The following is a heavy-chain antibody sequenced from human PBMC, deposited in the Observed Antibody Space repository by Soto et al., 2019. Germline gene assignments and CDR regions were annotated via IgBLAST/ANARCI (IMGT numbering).Heavy chain of an antibody. Sequence: GGSLRLSCATSGFTFSGSAMHWVRQASGKGLEWVGRIRSKTNNYATAYAASVKGRFTISRDDSENISYLQMDSLRAEDTAIYYCARSLTVFGVVARFDTWGQGTPVTVSS. CDR1: GFTFSGSA. D-gene: IGHD3-3*01. CDR2: IRSKTNNYAT. CDR3: ARSLTVFGVVARFDT. J-gene: IGHJ5*02. V-gene: IGHV3-73*01.